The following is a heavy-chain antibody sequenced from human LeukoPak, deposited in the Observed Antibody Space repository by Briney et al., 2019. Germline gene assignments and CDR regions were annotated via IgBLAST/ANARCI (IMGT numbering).Heavy chain of an antibody. CDR2: IWYDGSNK. J-gene: IGHJ6*02. V-gene: IGHV3-33*01. CDR3: ARCGTYYDFWSGYSHYYGMDV. Sequence: PGGSLRLSCAASGFTFSRYGMHWVRQAPGKGLEWVAVIWYDGSNKYYADSVKGRFTISRDNSKNTLYLQMNSLRAEDTAVYYCARCGTYYDFWSGYSHYYGMDVWGQGTTVTVSS. D-gene: IGHD3-3*01. CDR1: GFTFSRYG.